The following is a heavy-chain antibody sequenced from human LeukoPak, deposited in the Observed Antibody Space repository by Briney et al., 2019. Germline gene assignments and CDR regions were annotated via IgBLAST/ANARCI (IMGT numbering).Heavy chain of an antibody. D-gene: IGHD6-19*01. CDR2: IYTGGTT. Sequence: PGGSLRLSCAASGFSVSSNYMNWVRQAPGMGLEWVSAIYTGGTTYYADSVKGRFTISRDNPKNTLYLQMNSLRAEDSAVYFCARDKLGSGYSSDFDCWGQGTLVTDSS. J-gene: IGHJ4*02. V-gene: IGHV3-66*02. CDR1: GFSVSSNY. CDR3: ARDKLGSGYSSDFDC.